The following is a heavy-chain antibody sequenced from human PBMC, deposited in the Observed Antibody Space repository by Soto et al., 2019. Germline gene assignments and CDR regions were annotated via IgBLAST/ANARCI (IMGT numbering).Heavy chain of an antibody. CDR3: ANSGSHYYGSGSYYPYYYYGMDV. CDR1: GGSISSSSYY. CDR2: IYYSGST. Sequence: PSETLSLTCTVSGGSISSSSYYWGWIRQPPGKGLEWIGSIYYSGSTYYNPSLKSRVTISVDTSKNQFSLKLSSVTAADTAVYYCANSGSHYYGSGSYYPYYYYGMDVWGQGTTVTVSS. V-gene: IGHV4-39*01. J-gene: IGHJ6*02. D-gene: IGHD3-10*01.